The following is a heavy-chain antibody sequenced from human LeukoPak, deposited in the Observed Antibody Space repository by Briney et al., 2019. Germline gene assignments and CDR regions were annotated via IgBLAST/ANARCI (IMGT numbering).Heavy chain of an antibody. D-gene: IGHD2-2*01. J-gene: IGHJ4*02. CDR3: ARAEQYQLLLH. Sequence: ASVKVSCKASGYTFTSYGITWVRQAPGQGLEWMGWISAYNGNTNYAQKLQGRVTMTTDTSTSTAYLDLRSLRSDDTAVYYCARAEQYQLLLHWGQGTPVTVSS. CDR2: ISAYNGNT. CDR1: GYTFTSYG. V-gene: IGHV1-18*01.